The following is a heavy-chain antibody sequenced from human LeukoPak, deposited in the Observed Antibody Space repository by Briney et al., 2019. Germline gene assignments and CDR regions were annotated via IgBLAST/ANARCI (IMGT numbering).Heavy chain of an antibody. CDR2: INPNSGGT. J-gene: IGHJ4*02. D-gene: IGHD1-7*01. CDR1: GYTFTGYY. V-gene: IGHV1-2*06. CDR3: ARDPDWNYVVDY. Sequence: GASVKVPCKASGYTFTGYYMHWVRQAPGQGLEWMGRINPNSGGTNYAQKFQGRVTMTRDTSISTAYMELSRLRSDDTAVYYCARDPDWNYVVDYWGQGTLVTVSS.